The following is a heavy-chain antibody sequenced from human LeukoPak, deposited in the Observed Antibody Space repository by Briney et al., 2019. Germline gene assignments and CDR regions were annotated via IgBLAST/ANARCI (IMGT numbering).Heavy chain of an antibody. CDR1: GGSFSGYY. CDR3: ARGGVAGNL. Sequence: SETLSLTCAVYGGSFSGYYWSWIRQPPGKGLEWIGEINHSGSTNYNPSLKSRVTISVDTSKNQFSLKLSSVTAADTAVYYCARGGVAGNLWGQGTLVTVSS. CDR2: INHSGST. D-gene: IGHD6-19*01. V-gene: IGHV4-34*01. J-gene: IGHJ5*02.